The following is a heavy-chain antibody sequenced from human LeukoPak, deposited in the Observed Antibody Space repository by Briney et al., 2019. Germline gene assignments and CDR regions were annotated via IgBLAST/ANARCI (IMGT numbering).Heavy chain of an antibody. D-gene: IGHD3-22*01. Sequence: GGSLRLSCAASGFSFANSVISWIRQAPGKGPEWVSAISGSGDRTDYADSVRGRFTISRDNSKSTLYLQMNSLRAEDTAVYYCAKDGPYYYDSSGYYLSGYGMDVWGQGTTVTVSS. CDR3: AKDGPYYYDSSGYYLSGYGMDV. CDR2: ISGSGDRT. J-gene: IGHJ6*02. V-gene: IGHV3-23*01. CDR1: GFSFANSV.